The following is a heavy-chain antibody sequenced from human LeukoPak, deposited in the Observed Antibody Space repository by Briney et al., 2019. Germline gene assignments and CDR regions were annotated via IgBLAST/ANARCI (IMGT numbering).Heavy chain of an antibody. CDR3: ARGYGDLYYFDY. J-gene: IGHJ4*02. CDR1: GFTFSGSA. V-gene: IGHV3-73*01. Sequence: PGGSLRLSCAASGFTFSGSAMHWVRQASGKGLEWVGRIRSKSNSYATAYAASVKGRFTISRDDSKNTAYLQMNSLKTEDTAVYYCARGYGDLYYFDYWGQGTLVTVSS. D-gene: IGHD4-17*01. CDR2: IRSKSNSYAT.